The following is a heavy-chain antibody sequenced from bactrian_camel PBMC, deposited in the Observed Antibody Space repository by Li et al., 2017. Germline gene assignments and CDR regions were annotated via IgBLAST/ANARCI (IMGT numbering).Heavy chain of an antibody. J-gene: IGHJ4*01. CDR2: MNNNPA. Sequence: VQLVESGGGSVQAGGSLRLSCAASGYTSSSYCMGWFRQAPGKEREGVAAMNNNPATYSDAVKGRFTISRDAGDVAGNITLFLQMNDLKPEDTAMYYCAASIIVLQPASRLRQRPYNHWGQGTQVTVS. CDR3: AASIIVLQPASRLRQRPYNH. V-gene: IGHV3S26*01. CDR1: GYTSSSYC. D-gene: IGHD2*01.